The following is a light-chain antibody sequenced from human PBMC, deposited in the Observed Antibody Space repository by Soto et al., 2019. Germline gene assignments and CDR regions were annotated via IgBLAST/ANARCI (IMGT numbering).Light chain of an antibody. CDR3: GTWDSSLSDAVV. J-gene: IGLJ2*01. Sequence: QSVLTQPPSVSAAPGQKVTISCSGTSSNIGRNYVAWYQQLPGTAPTLLIYDNDKRPSGIPDRFSGSKSGTSATLGITGLQTGDEADYYCGTWDSSLSDAVVFGEGTKVTVL. CDR1: SSNIGRNY. V-gene: IGLV1-51*01. CDR2: DND.